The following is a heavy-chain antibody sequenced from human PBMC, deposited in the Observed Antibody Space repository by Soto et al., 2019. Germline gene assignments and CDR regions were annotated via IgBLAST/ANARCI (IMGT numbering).Heavy chain of an antibody. V-gene: IGHV1-69*13. CDR1: GGTFSSYA. D-gene: IGHD5-12*01. J-gene: IGHJ4*02. CDR2: IIPIFGTA. CDR3: ARGRVASRRGFYYFDY. Sequence: SVKVSCKASGGTFSSYAISWVRQAPGQGLEWMGGIIPIFGTANYAQKFQGRVTITADESTSTAYMELSSLRSEDTAVYYCARGRVASRRGFYYFDYWGQGTLVTVSS.